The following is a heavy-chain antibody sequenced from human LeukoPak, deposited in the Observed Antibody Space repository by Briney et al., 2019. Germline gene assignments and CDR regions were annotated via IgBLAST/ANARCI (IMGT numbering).Heavy chain of an antibody. Sequence: GGSLRLSCAASGFTFSSYGMHWVRQAPGRGLEWVALISYDGSNKYYAESVKGRFTISRDNSKNTLYLQMNSLRAEDTAVYYCAKVRYFGPSAFDIWGQGTMVTVSS. V-gene: IGHV3-30*18. CDR3: AKVRYFGPSAFDI. D-gene: IGHD3-9*01. CDR2: ISYDGSNK. J-gene: IGHJ3*02. CDR1: GFTFSSYG.